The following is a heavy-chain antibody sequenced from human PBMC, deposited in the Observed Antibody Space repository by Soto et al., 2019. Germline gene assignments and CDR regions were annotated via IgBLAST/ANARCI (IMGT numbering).Heavy chain of an antibody. D-gene: IGHD2-21*02. CDR1: GETLSISGFY. Sequence: SETLSLTCIVSGETLSISGFYCGWIRQPPGTGLEWSGSIYRSGRTYCNPSLKIRVSISIDTSKNRFSLKLSSVTAADTALYYCARKRTTVVTQAYFHYWGQGALVT. CDR3: ARKRTTVVTQAYFHY. CDR2: IYRSGRT. J-gene: IGHJ4*02. V-gene: IGHV4-39*01.